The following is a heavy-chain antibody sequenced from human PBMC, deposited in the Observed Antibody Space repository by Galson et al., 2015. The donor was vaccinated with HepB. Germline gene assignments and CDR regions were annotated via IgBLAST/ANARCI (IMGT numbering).Heavy chain of an antibody. CDR3: ARGWGSGVYPFDY. Sequence: SVKVSCKASGYKFTSYGISWVRQAPGQGLEWMAWISTNSGNTKYAQKFQGRVTLTADASTGTVYMDLRSLKSDDTAIYYCARGWGSGVYPFDYWGQGVRVAVSS. CDR1: GYKFTSYG. J-gene: IGHJ4*02. D-gene: IGHD5/OR15-5a*01. CDR2: ISTNSGNT. V-gene: IGHV1-18*01.